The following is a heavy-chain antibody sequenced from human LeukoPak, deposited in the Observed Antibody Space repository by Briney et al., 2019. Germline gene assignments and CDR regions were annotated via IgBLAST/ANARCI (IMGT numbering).Heavy chain of an antibody. J-gene: IGHJ4*02. Sequence: GGSLRLSCAASGFTFSSYALHWVRQAPGKGLEWVAVISYDGSNKYYADSVKGRFTISRDNSKNTLYLQMNSLKPEDTAVYYCATQWELHPAFWGQGTLVTVSS. V-gene: IGHV3-30-3*01. CDR1: GFTFSSYA. CDR3: ATQWELHPAF. D-gene: IGHD1-26*01. CDR2: ISYDGSNK.